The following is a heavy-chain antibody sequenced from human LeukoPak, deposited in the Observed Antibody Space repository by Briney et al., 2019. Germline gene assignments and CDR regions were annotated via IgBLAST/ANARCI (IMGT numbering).Heavy chain of an antibody. Sequence: PGRSLRLSCTASGFTFGDYAMTWVRQAPGKGLEWVGFIRSKAYGGTTEFAASVKGRFIISRDDSKGIAYLQMNSLKTEDTAVYYCTAYDPSDYYGMDVWGQGTTVTVS. CDR2: IRSKAYGGTT. CDR1: GFTFGDYA. D-gene: IGHD5-12*01. V-gene: IGHV3-49*04. J-gene: IGHJ6*02. CDR3: TAYDPSDYYGMDV.